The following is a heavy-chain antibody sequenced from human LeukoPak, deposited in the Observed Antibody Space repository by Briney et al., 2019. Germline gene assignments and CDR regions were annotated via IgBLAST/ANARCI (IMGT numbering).Heavy chain of an antibody. D-gene: IGHD2-2*01. CDR1: GFTFSNYA. CDR2: LSDSGGST. CDR3: AKDREVTVSIDCSDTSCLDAFHV. J-gene: IGHJ3*01. V-gene: IGHV3-23*01. Sequence: GGSLTLSCAASGFTFSNYAMSWVRQAPGKGLEWVSSLSDSGGSTYYADSVKGRFTISRDNSKNTLFVQMNSLRAEDTAIYYCAKDREVTVSIDCSDTSCLDAFHVWGQGTMVTVSS.